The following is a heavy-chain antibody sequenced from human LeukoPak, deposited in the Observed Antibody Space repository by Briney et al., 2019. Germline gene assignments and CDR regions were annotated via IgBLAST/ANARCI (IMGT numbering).Heavy chain of an antibody. Sequence: GGSLRLSCAASGFSFSGYSMNWVRQAPGKGLEWVSSISSTSSYIYYADSVKGRFTISRDNAKNSLFLQMNNLRAEDAAVYFCARDGRSTWYEDSWGQGTLATVSS. V-gene: IGHV3-21*01. D-gene: IGHD6-13*01. CDR1: GFSFSGYS. CDR2: ISSTSSYI. CDR3: ARDGRSTWYEDS. J-gene: IGHJ4*02.